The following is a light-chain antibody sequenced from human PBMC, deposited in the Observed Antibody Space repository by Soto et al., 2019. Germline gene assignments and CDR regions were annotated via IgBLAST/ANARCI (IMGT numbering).Light chain of an antibody. CDR2: DAS. J-gene: IGKJ3*01. Sequence: EIVLTQSPATLSLSPGERATLSCRASQSVSSYLAWYQQKPGQAPRLLIYDASNRATGIPARFSGSGSGTASTLTISSLEPEDFAVYYCQQRSNWPPVFTFGPGTKVDIK. CDR3: QQRSNWPPVFT. CDR1: QSVSSY. V-gene: IGKV3-11*01.